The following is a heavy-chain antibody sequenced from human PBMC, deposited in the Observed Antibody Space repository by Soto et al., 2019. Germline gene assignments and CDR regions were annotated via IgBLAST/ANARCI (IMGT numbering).Heavy chain of an antibody. D-gene: IGHD6-13*01. CDR1: GFTVSSNY. CDR3: ARAQGSWERGLSFYMDV. CDR2: FYSGGNT. Sequence: PGGSLRLSCAASGFTVSSNYMSWVRQAPGKGLEWVSVFYSGGNTYYAGSVKGRFTISRDNSKNTLYLQMNNLRAEDTAVYYCARAQGSWERGLSFYMDVWGKGTTVTVS. V-gene: IGHV3-66*01. J-gene: IGHJ6*03.